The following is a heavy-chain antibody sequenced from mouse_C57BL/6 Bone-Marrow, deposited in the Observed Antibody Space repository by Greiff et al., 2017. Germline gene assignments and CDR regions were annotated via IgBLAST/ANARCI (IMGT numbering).Heavy chain of an antibody. CDR3: ARGIYYYGSSYLDY. CDR2: IYPGSGNT. V-gene: IGHV1-76*01. Sequence: VQLQQSGAELVRPGASVKLSCKASGYTFTDYYINWVKQRPGQGLEWIARIYPGSGNTYYNEKFKGKATLTAEKSSSTAYMQLSSLTSEDSAVYFCARGIYYYGSSYLDYWGQGTTLTVSS. CDR1: GYTFTDYY. D-gene: IGHD1-1*01. J-gene: IGHJ2*01.